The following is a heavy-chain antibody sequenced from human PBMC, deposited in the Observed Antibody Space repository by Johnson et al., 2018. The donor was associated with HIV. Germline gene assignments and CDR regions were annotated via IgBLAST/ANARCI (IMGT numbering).Heavy chain of an antibody. CDR3: ARGAFSIKRFGESSGPVFDV. D-gene: IGHD3-10*01. CDR1: RFTFSKYA. J-gene: IGHJ3*01. Sequence: QVQLVESGGGVVQPGKSLRLSCAASRFTFSKYAMHWVRQAPGKGLEWVAVISYDATNKYYTDSVKGRFTISRDNSKDTVYLQMGSLRPDDTAIYFCARGAFSIKRFGESSGPVFDVWGRGTMVTVSS. CDR2: ISYDATNK. V-gene: IGHV3-30*14.